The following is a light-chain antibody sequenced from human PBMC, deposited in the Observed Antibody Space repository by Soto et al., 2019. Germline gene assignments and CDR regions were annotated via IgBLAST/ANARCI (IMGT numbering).Light chain of an antibody. Sequence: DIQMTQSPPSLSASVGDRVTLTCRASPNINNCLSWYLQRPVKAPTLLIHSASSLQSGVPSRFSGSGSGTSCTLTSSSILPEDFAAYICQQGYSLPLTFGPGTKVEI. CDR1: PNINNC. CDR2: SAS. J-gene: IGKJ3*01. CDR3: QQGYSLPLT. V-gene: IGKV1-39*01.